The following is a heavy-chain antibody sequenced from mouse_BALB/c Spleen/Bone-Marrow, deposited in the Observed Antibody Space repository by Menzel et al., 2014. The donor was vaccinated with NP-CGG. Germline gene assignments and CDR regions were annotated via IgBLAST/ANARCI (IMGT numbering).Heavy chain of an antibody. CDR2: IDPANGNT. J-gene: IGHJ4*01. V-gene: IGHV14-3*02. Sequence: VQLQQPGAELVKPGASVKLSCTASGFNIKDTYMHWVKQRPEQGLEWIGRIDPANGNTKYDPKFQGKATITADTSSNTAYLQLGSLTSEDTAVCYCARWEYYAMDYWGQGTSVTVSS. D-gene: IGHD4-1*01. CDR1: GFNIKDTY. CDR3: ARWEYYAMDY.